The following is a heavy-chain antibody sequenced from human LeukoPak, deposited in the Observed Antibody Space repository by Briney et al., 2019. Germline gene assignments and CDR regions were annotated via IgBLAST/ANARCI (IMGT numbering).Heavy chain of an antibody. V-gene: IGHV3-74*01. CDR2: INGDGTST. CDR1: GFPFSSYW. D-gene: IGHD5-18*01. CDR3: ARDSHGYPLDY. Sequence: GGSLRLSCAASGFPFSSYWMHWVRQAPGKGLVWVSRINGDGTSTTYADSVKGRFTIFRDNAKNTLSLQMNSLRAEDTAVYYCARDSHGYPLDYWGQGTLVTVSS. J-gene: IGHJ4*02.